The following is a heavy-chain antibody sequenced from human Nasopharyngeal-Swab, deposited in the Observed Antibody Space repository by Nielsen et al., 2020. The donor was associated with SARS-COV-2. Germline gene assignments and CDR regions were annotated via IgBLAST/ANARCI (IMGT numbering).Heavy chain of an antibody. CDR2: ISAYNGNT. CDR1: GYTFTSYG. Sequence: ASVKVSCKASGYTFTSYGISWVRQAPGQGLEWMGWISAYNGNTNYAQKLQGGVTMTTDTSTSTAYMELRSLRSDDTAVYYCARDGIRAAAGLGMGWFDPWGQGTLVTVSS. V-gene: IGHV1-18*01. J-gene: IGHJ5*02. CDR3: ARDGIRAAAGLGMGWFDP. D-gene: IGHD6-13*01.